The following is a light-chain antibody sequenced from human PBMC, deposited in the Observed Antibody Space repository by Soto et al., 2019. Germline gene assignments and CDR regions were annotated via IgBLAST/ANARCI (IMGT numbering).Light chain of an antibody. Sequence: QSVLTQPPSVSGAPGQRVTISCTGSSSNIGAGYDVHWYQQLPGTAPKLLIYGNSNRPSGVPDRFSGSKSGTSASPAITGLQAEDEADYYCQSYDSSLSVFYVFGTGTKLTVL. V-gene: IGLV1-40*01. J-gene: IGLJ1*01. CDR1: SSNIGAGYD. CDR3: QSYDSSLSVFYV. CDR2: GNS.